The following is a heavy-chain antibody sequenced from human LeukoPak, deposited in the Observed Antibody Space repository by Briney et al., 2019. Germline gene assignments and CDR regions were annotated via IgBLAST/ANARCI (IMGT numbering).Heavy chain of an antibody. D-gene: IGHD2-21*01. J-gene: IGHJ4*02. CDR2: INPNSGGT. V-gene: IGHV1-2*06. CDR1: GYTFTGYY. Sequence: ASVKVSCKASGYTFTGYYMHWVRQAPGQGLEWMGRINPNSGGTDYAQKFQGRVTMTRDTSISTAYMELSRLRSDDTAVYYCASSYCGGDCYQDYWGQGTLVTVSS. CDR3: ASSYCGGDCYQDY.